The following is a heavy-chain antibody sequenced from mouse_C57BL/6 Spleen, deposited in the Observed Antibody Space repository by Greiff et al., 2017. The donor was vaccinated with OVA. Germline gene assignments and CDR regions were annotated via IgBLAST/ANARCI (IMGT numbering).Heavy chain of an antibody. J-gene: IGHJ1*03. CDR3: ARSGYYGSSYGYFGV. Sequence: QVQLQQSGAELARPGASVKLSCKASGYTFTSYGISWVKQRPGQGLEWIGEIYPRSGNTYYNEKFKGKATLTADKSSSTAYMELRSLTSEDSAVYFCARSGYYGSSYGYFGVWGTGTTVTVSS. D-gene: IGHD1-1*01. CDR2: IYPRSGNT. V-gene: IGHV1-81*01. CDR1: GYTFTSYG.